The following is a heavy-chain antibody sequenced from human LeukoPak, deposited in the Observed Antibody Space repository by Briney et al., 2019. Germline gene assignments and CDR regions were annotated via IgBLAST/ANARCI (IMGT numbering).Heavy chain of an antibody. J-gene: IGHJ5*02. D-gene: IGHD3-9*01. CDR2: IIPIFGTA. CDR3: ASQVLRYFDWLPH. CDR1: GYTFTSYY. Sequence: SVKVSCKASGYTFTSYYMHWVRQAPGQGLEWMGGIIPIFGTANYAQKFQGRVTITADKSTSTAYMELSSLRSEDTAVYYCASQVLRYFDWLPHWGQGTLVTVSS. V-gene: IGHV1-69*06.